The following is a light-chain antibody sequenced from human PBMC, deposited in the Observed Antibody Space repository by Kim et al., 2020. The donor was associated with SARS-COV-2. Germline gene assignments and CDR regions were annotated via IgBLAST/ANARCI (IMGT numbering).Light chain of an antibody. CDR2: GAS. V-gene: IGKV3-20*01. J-gene: IGKJ2*01. CDR1: QSVSSNY. CDR3: QQYGSSPYT. Sequence: LSPGERATLSGRASQSVSSNYLAWYQGKPGQAPRLLIFGASSRATGIPDRFSGSGSGTDFTLTISRLEPEDFAVYYCQQYGSSPYTFAQGTKLEI.